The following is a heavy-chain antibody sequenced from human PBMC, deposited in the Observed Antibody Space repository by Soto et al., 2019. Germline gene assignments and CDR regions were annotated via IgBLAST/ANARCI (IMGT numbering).Heavy chain of an antibody. Sequence: TGGSLRLSCAASGLRFGDYSVNWVRQAPGRGLEWVSAISGSGGTTYYADSVKGRFTISRDNSKNTLYLQMNSLRAEDTAVYYCAKDVTYYDYIWGSYRSAAFDIWGQGTMVTVSS. CDR2: ISGSGGTT. D-gene: IGHD3-16*02. CDR3: AKDVTYYDYIWGSYRSAAFDI. V-gene: IGHV3-23*01. J-gene: IGHJ3*02. CDR1: GLRFGDYS.